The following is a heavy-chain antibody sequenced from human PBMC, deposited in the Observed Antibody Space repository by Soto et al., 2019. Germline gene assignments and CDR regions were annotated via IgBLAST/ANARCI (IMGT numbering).Heavy chain of an antibody. J-gene: IGHJ5*02. V-gene: IGHV5-51*01. CDR1: GYSCIDYW. D-gene: IGHD6-13*01. CDR2: IYPGDSDT. CDR3: ARRKAAAGNWFDP. Sequence: PGESLKISCRGSGYSCIDYWIGWVRQVPGKGLEWMGVIYPGDSDTRYSPSFQGQVTISADKSISTAYLQWSSLKASDTAMYYCARRKAAAGNWFDPWGQGTLVTVSS.